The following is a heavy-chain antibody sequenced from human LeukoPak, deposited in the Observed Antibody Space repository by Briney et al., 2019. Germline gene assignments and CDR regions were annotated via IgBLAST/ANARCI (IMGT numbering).Heavy chain of an antibody. CDR3: ARDSGSYSSY. J-gene: IGHJ4*02. V-gene: IGHV4-38-2*02. D-gene: IGHD1-26*01. CDR1: GYSISSGYY. CDR2: IYHSGTS. Sequence: SETLSLTCTVSGYSISSGYYWGWIRQPPGKGLEWIGSIYHSGTSYYNPSLKSRVTISVDTSKNQFSLKLSSVTAADTALYYCARDSGSYSSYWGQGTLVTVSS.